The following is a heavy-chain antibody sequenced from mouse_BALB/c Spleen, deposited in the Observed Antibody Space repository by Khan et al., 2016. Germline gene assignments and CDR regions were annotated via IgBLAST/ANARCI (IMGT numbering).Heavy chain of an antibody. J-gene: IGHJ4*01. CDR2: INPDSSTI. Sequence: EVKLLESGGGLVQPGGSLKLSCAASGFDFSRYWMSWVRQAPGKGLEWIGEINPDSSTINYTPSLKDRFIISRDNAKNTLYMQMSKVGSEDTALYYCARLGYYGTMDYWGQGTSVTVSS. V-gene: IGHV4-1*02. CDR3: ARLGYYGTMDY. CDR1: GFDFSRYW. D-gene: IGHD1-1*01.